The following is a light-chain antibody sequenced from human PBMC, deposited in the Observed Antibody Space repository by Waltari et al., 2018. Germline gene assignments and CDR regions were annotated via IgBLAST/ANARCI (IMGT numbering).Light chain of an antibody. V-gene: IGLV4-69*01. CDR3: ETGGHGTWV. CDR1: SGHITNV. CDR2: VTSDGSH. J-gene: IGLJ3*02. Sequence: QLVLTQSPSASASLGASVKLTCTLSSGHITNVIAWHQQQPRKGPRFLMKVTSDGSHRKGDDIPDRFSGAGSGPERYLTISSLQSEDESDYYCETGGHGTWVFGGGTKLTVL.